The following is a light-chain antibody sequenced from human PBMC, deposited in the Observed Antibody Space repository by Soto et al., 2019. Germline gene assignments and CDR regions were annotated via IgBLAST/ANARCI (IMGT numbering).Light chain of an antibody. Sequence: QYVLTQPPSVSEAPGQRVTISCTGSSSNIGAGYEAHWYQQVPGTAPKLLIYENNNRPSGVPDRFSGSKSGTSASLAITGLQAGNEAAYYCQSYDRSLSGYVFGTGTKLTVL. CDR2: ENN. V-gene: IGLV1-40*01. J-gene: IGLJ1*01. CDR1: SSNIGAGYE. CDR3: QSYDRSLSGYV.